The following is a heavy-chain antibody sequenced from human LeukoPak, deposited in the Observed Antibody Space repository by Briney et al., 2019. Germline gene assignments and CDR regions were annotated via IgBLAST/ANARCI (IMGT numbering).Heavy chain of an antibody. Sequence: GGSLRLSCAASGFTFSSYAMSWVRQAPGKGLEWVANIKQDGSEKYYVDSVKGRFTISRDNAKNSLYLQMSSLRAEDTAVYYCAREDSSGYANFDYWGQGTLVTVSS. CDR3: AREDSSGYANFDY. CDR2: IKQDGSEK. J-gene: IGHJ4*02. D-gene: IGHD3-22*01. CDR1: GFTFSSYA. V-gene: IGHV3-7*01.